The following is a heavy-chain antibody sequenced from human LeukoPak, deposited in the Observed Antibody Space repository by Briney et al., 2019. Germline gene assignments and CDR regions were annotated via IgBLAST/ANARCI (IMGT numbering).Heavy chain of an antibody. V-gene: IGHV3-74*01. CDR1: GFTFSGYW. CDR3: ARGYSSGLHFDY. D-gene: IGHD6-19*01. CDR2: INNDGSST. Sequence: QPGGSLRLSCAASGFTFSGYWMHWVRQAPGKGLVWVSRINNDGSSTNNADSVKGRFTISRDNAKNTLYLQMNSLRAEDTAVYYCARGYSSGLHFDYWGQGTLVTVSS. J-gene: IGHJ4*02.